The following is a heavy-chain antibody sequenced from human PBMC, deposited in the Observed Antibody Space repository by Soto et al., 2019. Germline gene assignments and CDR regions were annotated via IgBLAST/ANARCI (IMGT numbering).Heavy chain of an antibody. D-gene: IGHD3-3*01. CDR1: VGSISSYY. J-gene: IGHJ6*02. Sequence: SETLSLTCSVSVGSISSYYWSWIRQPPGKGLEWIGYIYYSGSTNYNPSLKSRVTISVDTSKNQFSLKLSSVTAADTAVYYCARDRGGGNDFWSGYYYYYGMDVWGQGTTVTVSS. CDR2: IYYSGST. V-gene: IGHV4-59*01. CDR3: ARDRGGGNDFWSGYYYYYGMDV.